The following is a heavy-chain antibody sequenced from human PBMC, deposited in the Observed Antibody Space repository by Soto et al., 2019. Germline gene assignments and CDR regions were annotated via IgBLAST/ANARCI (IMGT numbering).Heavy chain of an antibody. J-gene: IGHJ5*01. CDR2: IFHSGIT. CDR1: GDSFSNHY. Sequence: SETLSLTCTISGDSFSNHYWTWIRQSPGKGLEWIGYIFHSGITDYNPSVKSRVTISIDKSRNLFSLNLTSVTVADTAVYYCARDRYFYDSRGYYRTLDSWGQGTLVTVSS. V-gene: IGHV4-59*11. D-gene: IGHD3-22*01. CDR3: ARDRYFYDSRGYYRTLDS.